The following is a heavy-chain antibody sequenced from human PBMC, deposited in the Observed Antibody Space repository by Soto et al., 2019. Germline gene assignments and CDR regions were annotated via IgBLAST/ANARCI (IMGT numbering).Heavy chain of an antibody. CDR1: GFSLSTSGVG. D-gene: IGHD2-8*02. CDR2: IFWNDDK. Sequence: SGPTLVKPTQTLTLTCTFSGFSLSTSGVGVGWIRQPPGKALEWLALIFWNDDKRYSPSLKSRLTITKDTSKKQVVLTMANMDPVDTATYYCAHRRDYWAFDYWGQGTLVTVSS. J-gene: IGHJ4*02. CDR3: AHRRDYWAFDY. V-gene: IGHV2-5*01.